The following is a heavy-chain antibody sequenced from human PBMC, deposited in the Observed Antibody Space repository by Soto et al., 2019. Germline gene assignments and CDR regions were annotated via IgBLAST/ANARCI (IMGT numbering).Heavy chain of an antibody. CDR3: ARDRYCSGGSPTCWFDP. Sequence: GASVKVSCKECGDTLTSYAMHWVRQAPGQRLEWVAWINAGNGNTNYADSVKGRFTISRDNAKNSLYLQMNSLRAEDTAVYYCARDRYCSGGSPTCWFDPWGQGTLVTVSS. CDR2: INAGNGNT. CDR1: GDTLTSYA. D-gene: IGHD2-15*01. J-gene: IGHJ5*02. V-gene: IGHV1-3*01.